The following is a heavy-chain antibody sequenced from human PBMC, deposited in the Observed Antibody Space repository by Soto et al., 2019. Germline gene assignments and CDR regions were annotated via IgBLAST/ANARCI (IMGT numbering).Heavy chain of an antibody. J-gene: IGHJ5*02. V-gene: IGHV1-18*01. CDR3: ARDRSLWFGERGWFDP. Sequence: ASVKVSCKASGYTFTSYGISWVRQAPGQGLEWMGWISAYNGNTNYAQKLQGRVTMTTDTSTSTAYMELRSLRSDDTAVYYCARDRSLWFGERGWFDPWGQGTLVTVSS. CDR2: ISAYNGNT. D-gene: IGHD3-10*01. CDR1: GYTFTSYG.